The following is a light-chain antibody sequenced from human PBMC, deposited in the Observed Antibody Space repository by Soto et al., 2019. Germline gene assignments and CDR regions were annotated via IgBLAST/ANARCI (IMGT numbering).Light chain of an antibody. J-gene: IGKJ4*01. V-gene: IGKV1-9*01. CDR1: QDVGTY. CDR2: GAF. CDR3: QQVDTYPLT. Sequence: DIQLTQSPSFLSASEGDRVTITCRASQDVGTYFAWYQLKPGKAPQLLVYGAFTLQSGVPSRFSGSGSGTEFTLTISSLQPEDSATYYCQQVDTYPLTCGGGTKVEIK.